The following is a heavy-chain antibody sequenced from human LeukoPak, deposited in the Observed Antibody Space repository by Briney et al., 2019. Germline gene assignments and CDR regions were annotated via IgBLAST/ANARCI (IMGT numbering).Heavy chain of an antibody. V-gene: IGHV3-9*01. J-gene: IGHJ4*02. CDR3: AKAFSSPAPLDY. Sequence: PGRSLRLSCAASGFTFDDYDTHWVRQAPGKGLEWVSGISWNSGRIAYADSVKGRFTISRDNAKNSLYQQMNSLRAEDTALYYCAKAFSSPAPLDYWGQGTLVTVSS. D-gene: IGHD2-2*01. CDR1: GFTFDDYD. CDR2: ISWNSGRI.